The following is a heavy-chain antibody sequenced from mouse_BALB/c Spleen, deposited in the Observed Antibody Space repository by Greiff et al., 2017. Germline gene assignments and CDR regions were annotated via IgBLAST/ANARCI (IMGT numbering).Heavy chain of an antibody. CDR2: INSDGGST. CDR1: EFEFPSPD. J-gene: IGHJ4*01. Sequence: EVQRVESGGGLVQPGESLKLSCESNEFEFPSPDMSWFRKTSEKRLGLVAVINSDGGSTYYPDTMERRFIISRDHTKKTLYLQMSSLRSEDTALYYCARGAYYYAMDYWGQGTSVTVSS. CDR3: ARGAYYYAMDY. V-gene: IGHV5-2*01.